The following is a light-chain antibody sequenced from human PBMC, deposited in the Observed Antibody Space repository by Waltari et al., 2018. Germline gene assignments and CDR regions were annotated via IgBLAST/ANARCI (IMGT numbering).Light chain of an antibody. CDR3: QQHYGTEWT. Sequence: DIQMTQSPSSLSASVGDRVTITCRASQSISSYLNWYQQKPGKAPKILIYAASSLQSGVPSRFSGSGSGTDFTLTISSLQTEDVAVYYCQQHYGTEWTFGQGTNVGIK. CDR2: AAS. J-gene: IGKJ1*01. V-gene: IGKV1-39*01. CDR1: QSISSY.